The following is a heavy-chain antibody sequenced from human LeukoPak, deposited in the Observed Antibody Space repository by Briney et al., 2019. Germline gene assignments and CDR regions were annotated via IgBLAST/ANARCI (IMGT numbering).Heavy chain of an antibody. CDR1: GYTFTTYT. V-gene: IGHV1-18*01. J-gene: IGHJ3*02. Sequence: ASVKVSCKASGYTFTTYTISWVRQASGQGLEWMGCISPYNGNTNYAQKLQGRVTMTTDTSTSTAYMELRSLRSDDTAVYYCAREEGAPIAAANIWGLGTMVTVSS. CDR2: ISPYNGNT. D-gene: IGHD6-13*01. CDR3: AREEGAPIAAANI.